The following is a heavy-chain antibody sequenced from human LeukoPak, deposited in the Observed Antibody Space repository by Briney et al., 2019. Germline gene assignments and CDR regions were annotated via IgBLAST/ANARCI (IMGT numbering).Heavy chain of an antibody. V-gene: IGHV4-59*08. CDR3: ARQEVGWKVGGAPYFYGMDV. CDR2: IYNSGST. CDR1: AGSISVYY. Sequence: PSETLSLTCTVSAGSISVYYYNWIRQPPGKGLEWIWDIYNSGSTKYNPSPKSRVTISVDTSKNQFSRKLSSVTAADTAVYYCARQEVGWKVGGAPYFYGMDVWGQGTTVTVSS. J-gene: IGHJ6*02. D-gene: IGHD3-10*01.